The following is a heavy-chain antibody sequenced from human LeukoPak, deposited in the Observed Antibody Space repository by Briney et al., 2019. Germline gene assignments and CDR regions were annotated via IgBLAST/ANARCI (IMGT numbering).Heavy chain of an antibody. J-gene: IGHJ5*02. Sequence: PSETLSLTCTVSGGSISSYYWTWIRQPAGKGLEWIGRIHTTGGTRYNPSLKSRISMSVDASKNQFSLKLSSVTAADTAVYYCARGRGFDCSSTSCYGRNWFDPWGQGTLVTVSS. V-gene: IGHV4-4*07. D-gene: IGHD2-2*01. CDR3: ARGRGFDCSSTSCYGRNWFDP. CDR2: IHTTGGT. CDR1: GGSISSYY.